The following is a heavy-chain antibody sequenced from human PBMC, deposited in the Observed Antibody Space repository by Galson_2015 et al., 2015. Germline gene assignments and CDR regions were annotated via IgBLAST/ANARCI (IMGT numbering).Heavy chain of an antibody. CDR3: ARGRKVWRTLGHDYGDYLDAG. D-gene: IGHD4-17*01. Sequence: ETLSLTCTVSGGSISSSSYYCGWIRQPPGKGLEWIGSIYYSGSTYYNPSLKSRVTISVDTSKNQFSLQLSSVTAADTAVYYCARGRKVWRTLGHDYGDYLDAGWGQGTLGTVSS. CDR1: GGSISSSSYY. V-gene: IGHV4-39*01. J-gene: IGHJ4*02. CDR2: IYYSGST.